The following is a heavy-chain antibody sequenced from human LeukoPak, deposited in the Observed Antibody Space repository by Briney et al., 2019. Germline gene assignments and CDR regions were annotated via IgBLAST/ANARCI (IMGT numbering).Heavy chain of an antibody. CDR3: ARDGGMGIAATGVDY. Sequence: SETLSLTCTVSGGSICSYYWSWIRQPAGKGLEWIGRIYTSGSTNYNPSLKSRVTISVDKSKNQFSLKLSSVTAADTAVYYCARDGGMGIAATGVDYWGQGTLVTVSS. V-gene: IGHV4-4*07. D-gene: IGHD6-13*01. CDR1: GGSICSYY. J-gene: IGHJ4*02. CDR2: IYTSGST.